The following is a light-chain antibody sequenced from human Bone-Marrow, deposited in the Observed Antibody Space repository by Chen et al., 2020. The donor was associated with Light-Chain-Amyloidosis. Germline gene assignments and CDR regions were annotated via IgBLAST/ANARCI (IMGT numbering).Light chain of an antibody. Sequence: DIQMTQSPPSLSASVGDRVTITCRASQSISDRLNWYQQKPGKAPKLLIYAASVLQRGVPSRFIGSGSGSHFTLTINSLQPEDSAAYFCQESHKTPVYSFGQGTKVEIK. J-gene: IGKJ2*03. CDR2: AAS. V-gene: IGKV1-39*01. CDR1: QSISDR. CDR3: QESHKTPVYS.